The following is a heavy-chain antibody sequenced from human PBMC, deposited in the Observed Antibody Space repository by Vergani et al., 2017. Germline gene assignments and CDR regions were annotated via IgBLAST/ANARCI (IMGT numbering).Heavy chain of an antibody. CDR2: IDPENGKT. Sequence: EVQLVQSGAEVRKPGATVKISCKVSGYTFGDYYMHWVHQAPGKGLEWMGLIDPENGKTTYAERFQGRVTFTADTSTDTAYLELNNLRSEDTAIYYCARGVDTATPDYWGQGTLVTVSS. D-gene: IGHD5-18*01. CDR3: ARGVDTATPDY. J-gene: IGHJ4*02. V-gene: IGHV1-69-2*01. CDR1: GYTFGDYY.